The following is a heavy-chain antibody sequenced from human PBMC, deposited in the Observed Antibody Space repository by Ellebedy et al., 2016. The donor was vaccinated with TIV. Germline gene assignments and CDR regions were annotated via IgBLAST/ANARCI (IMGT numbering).Heavy chain of an antibody. CDR1: GLTFSTYA. Sequence: GESLKISXAASGLTFSTYAMSWVRQAPGKGLEWVSGISGSGGSTYYADSAKGRFTISRDNSKNTMYLQMNSLRAEDTAVHYCAKDTYYDFWSGHYNFDYWGQGALVTVSS. CDR2: ISGSGGST. V-gene: IGHV3-23*01. J-gene: IGHJ4*02. CDR3: AKDTYYDFWSGHYNFDY. D-gene: IGHD3-3*01.